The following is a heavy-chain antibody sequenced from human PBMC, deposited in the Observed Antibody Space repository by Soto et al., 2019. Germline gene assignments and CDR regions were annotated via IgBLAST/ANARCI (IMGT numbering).Heavy chain of an antibody. D-gene: IGHD2-2*01. V-gene: IGHV3-23*01. CDR3: ATAGGHCLGTRCYATDWYFDL. CDR1: GFTFSSFA. Sequence: DVPLLESGGGLVQPGGSLRLSCAASGFTFSSFAMTWVRQAPGKGLEWVSGIGGSGGGTYNADSVEGRFIISRDNSKTTLYLQMNSLRAEDTAVYYCATAGGHCLGTRCYATDWYFDLWGRGTLVIVSS. J-gene: IGHJ2*01. CDR2: IGGSGGGT.